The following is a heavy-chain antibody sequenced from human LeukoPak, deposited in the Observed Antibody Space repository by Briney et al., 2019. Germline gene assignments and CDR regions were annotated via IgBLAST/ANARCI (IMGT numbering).Heavy chain of an antibody. CDR1: GGSISSGDYY. Sequence: SETLSLTCTVSGGSISSGDYYWSWIRQPPGKGLEWIGYIYYSGSTYYNPSLKSRVTISVDTSKNQFSLKLSSVTAADTAVYYCARGTYDSSGGTFDYWGQGTLVTVSS. CDR3: ARGTYDSSGGTFDY. V-gene: IGHV4-30-4*01. D-gene: IGHD3-22*01. CDR2: IYYSGST. J-gene: IGHJ4*02.